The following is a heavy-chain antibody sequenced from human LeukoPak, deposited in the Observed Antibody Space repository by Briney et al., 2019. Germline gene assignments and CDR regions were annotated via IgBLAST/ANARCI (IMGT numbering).Heavy chain of an antibody. Sequence: GGSLRLSCAASGFTFSSYAMHWVRQAPGKGLEWVAFIRYDGSDKYYADSVKGRFTISRDDSKNTLYLQMNSLRAGDTAVYYCARASRRFTTPDYWGQGTLVTVSS. CDR1: GFTFSSYA. J-gene: IGHJ4*02. D-gene: IGHD3-3*01. CDR3: ARASRRFTTPDY. V-gene: IGHV3-30*02. CDR2: IRYDGSDK.